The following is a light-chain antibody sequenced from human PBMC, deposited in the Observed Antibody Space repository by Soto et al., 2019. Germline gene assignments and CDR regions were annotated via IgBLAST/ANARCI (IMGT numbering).Light chain of an antibody. J-gene: IGKJ2*01. CDR3: QHYGFVWYT. CDR2: GAS. V-gene: IGKV3-20*01. Sequence: IVLTQSPGTLSLPPGERATLSCRASQSVDSNYLAWYQQRPGQAPRLLIHGASSRATGIPDRFSGSGSGIDFTLTISRLEPEDFAVYYCQHYGFVWYTFGQGTNLEIK. CDR1: QSVDSNY.